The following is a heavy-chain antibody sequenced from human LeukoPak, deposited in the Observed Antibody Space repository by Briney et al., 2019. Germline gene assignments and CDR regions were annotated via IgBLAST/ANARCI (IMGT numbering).Heavy chain of an antibody. CDR1: GYTFTSCY. CDR3: ARDNSVGGTAWWFDP. Sequence: ASVKVSCKASGYTFTSCYMHWVRQAPGQGLEWMGLINPSGSSTSYAQKFQGRLSLTRDTSTSTDYMELSSLRSEDTAVYYCARDNSVGGTAWWFDPWGQGTLVTVSS. D-gene: IGHD1-26*01. V-gene: IGHV1-46*01. CDR2: INPSGSST. J-gene: IGHJ5*02.